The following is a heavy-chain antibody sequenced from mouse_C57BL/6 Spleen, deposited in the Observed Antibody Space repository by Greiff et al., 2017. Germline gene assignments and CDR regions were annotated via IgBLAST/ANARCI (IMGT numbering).Heavy chain of an antibody. CDR2: IYPGSGST. V-gene: IGHV1-55*01. Sequence: QVQLQQPGAELVKPGASVKMSCKASGYTFTSYWITWVKQRPGQGLEWIGDIYPGSGSTNYNEKFKSKATLTVDTSSSTAYMQLSSLTSEDSAVYYCARGDTYYYGSSYAYWGQGTLVTVSA. D-gene: IGHD1-1*01. J-gene: IGHJ3*01. CDR3: ARGDTYYYGSSYAY. CDR1: GYTFTSYW.